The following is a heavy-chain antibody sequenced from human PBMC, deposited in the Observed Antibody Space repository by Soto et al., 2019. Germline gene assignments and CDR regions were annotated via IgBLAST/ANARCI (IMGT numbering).Heavy chain of an antibody. CDR2: MNPEETTT. D-gene: IGHD1-1*01. CDR1: GFTFRTFW. V-gene: IGHV3-74*01. Sequence: GGSLRLSCEASGFTFRTFWMHWVRQAPGEGLVWVSRMNPEETTTNYADSVRGRFTISRDNAKNTLYLQMNSLRPEDTAVYYCAKGGLEPFEFWGQGTLVTVSS. CDR3: AKGGLEPFEF. J-gene: IGHJ4*02.